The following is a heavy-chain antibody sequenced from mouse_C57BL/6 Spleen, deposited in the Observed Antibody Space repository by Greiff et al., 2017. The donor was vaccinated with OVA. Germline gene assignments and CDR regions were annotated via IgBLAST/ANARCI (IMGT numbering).Heavy chain of an antibody. J-gene: IGHJ3*01. CDR1: GYTFTDYY. V-gene: IGHV1-26*01. CDR3: AREEGWYPAWFAY. CDR2: IYPNNGGT. D-gene: IGHD2-1*01. Sequence: EVKLMESGPELVKPGASVKISCKASGYTFTDYYMNWVKQSHGKSLEWIGDIYPNNGGTSYNQKFKGKATLTVDKSSSTAYMELRSLTSEDSAVYYCAREEGWYPAWFAYWGKGTLVTVSA.